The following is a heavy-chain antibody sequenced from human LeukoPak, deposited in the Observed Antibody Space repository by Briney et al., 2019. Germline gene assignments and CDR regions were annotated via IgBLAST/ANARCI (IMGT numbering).Heavy chain of an antibody. Sequence: RPGGSLRLSCAASGFTFSSSGMNWVRQSPGKGLEWVAFIRSDGTNKYYADSVKGRFTISRDNSKNTLYLQMNTLRSEDTAVYYCAKAPKRGSWYFDYWGQGTLVTVSS. CDR3: AKAPKRGSWYFDY. CDR1: GFTFSSSG. CDR2: IRSDGTNK. D-gene: IGHD6-13*01. V-gene: IGHV3-30*02. J-gene: IGHJ4*02.